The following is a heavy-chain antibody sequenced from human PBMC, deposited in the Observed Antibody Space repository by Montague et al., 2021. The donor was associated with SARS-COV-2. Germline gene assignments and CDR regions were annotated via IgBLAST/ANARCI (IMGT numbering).Heavy chain of an antibody. CDR3: AGGRDSGTYFGRKYDFQYGLDV. J-gene: IGHJ6*02. Sequence: SETLSLTCDFSDGSFTRSFWGWIRHCQGKGQDGIGKLDLGGTATYTPSLQSRLTLPVDMSNKQVSLNLTSVPATDTATYYCAGGRDSGTYFGRKYDFQYGLDVWGQGTTVTVSS. CDR2: LDLGGTA. CDR1: DGSFTRSF. D-gene: IGHD3-10*01. V-gene: IGHV4-34*01.